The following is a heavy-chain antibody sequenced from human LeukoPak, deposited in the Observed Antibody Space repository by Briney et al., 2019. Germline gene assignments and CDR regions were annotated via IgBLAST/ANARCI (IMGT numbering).Heavy chain of an antibody. Sequence: ASVKVSCKASGYTFTGYYMHWVRQAPGQGPEWMGWINPNSGGTNYAQKFQGWVTMTRDTSISTAYMELSRLRSDDTAVYYCARGEYDYDILTGYYNVRPPRFGYWGQGTLVTVSS. CDR2: INPNSGGT. D-gene: IGHD3-9*01. CDR1: GYTFTGYY. V-gene: IGHV1-2*04. CDR3: ARGEYDYDILTGYYNVRPPRFGY. J-gene: IGHJ4*02.